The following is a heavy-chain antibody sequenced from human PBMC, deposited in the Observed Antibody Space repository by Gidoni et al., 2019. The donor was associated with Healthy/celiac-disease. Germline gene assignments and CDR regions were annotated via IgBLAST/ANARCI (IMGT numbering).Heavy chain of an antibody. CDR1: GGTFSSYA. CDR2: IIPILGIA. CDR3: AREVVVVTAIRMYYFDY. J-gene: IGHJ4*02. Sequence: QVQLVQSGAEVKKPGSSVKVSCKASGGTFSSYAISWVRQAPGQGLEWMGRIIPILGIANYAQKFQGRVTITADKSTSTAYMELSSLRSEDTAVYYCAREVVVVTAIRMYYFDYWGQGTLVTVSS. D-gene: IGHD2-21*02. V-gene: IGHV1-69*04.